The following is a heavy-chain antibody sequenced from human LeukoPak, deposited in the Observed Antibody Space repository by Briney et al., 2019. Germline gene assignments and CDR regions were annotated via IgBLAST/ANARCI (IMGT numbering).Heavy chain of an antibody. CDR1: GFAFSTYA. J-gene: IGHJ4*02. Sequence: PGGSLRLSCAASGFAFSTYAMTWVRQAPEKGLQWVSTISTSGRATYYADPVEGRFTISRDNSKNTLYLQMNSLRADDTAVYYCAKARGSSVYEQFDYWGQGTRSPSPQ. CDR3: AKARGSSVYEQFDY. CDR2: ISTSGRAT. D-gene: IGHD5/OR15-5a*01. V-gene: IGHV3-23*01.